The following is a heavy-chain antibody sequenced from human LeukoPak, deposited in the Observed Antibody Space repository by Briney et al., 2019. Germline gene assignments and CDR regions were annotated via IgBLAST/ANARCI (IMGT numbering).Heavy chain of an antibody. CDR1: GFTFNNYA. D-gene: IGHD2-15*01. J-gene: IGHJ3*02. CDR2: ISYDGSKK. Sequence: GGSLRLSCAASGFTFNNYAIHWVRQAPGKGLEWVAVISYDGSKKYYADSVKGRFTVSRDDSKNTLYLQMNSLRAEDTAVYYCANLVVVAVNDAFDIWGQGTMVTVSS. CDR3: ANLVVVAVNDAFDI. V-gene: IGHV3-30*04.